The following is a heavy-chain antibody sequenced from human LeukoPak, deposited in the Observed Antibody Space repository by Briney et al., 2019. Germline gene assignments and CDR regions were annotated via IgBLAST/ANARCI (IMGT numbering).Heavy chain of an antibody. CDR1: GYTFTGYY. V-gene: IGHV1-2*02. CDR2: INPNSGGT. D-gene: IGHD1-26*01. Sequence: ASVKVSCKASGYTFTGYYMHWVRQAPGQGLEWMGWINPNSGGTNYAQKLQGRVTMTTDTSTSTAYMELRSLRSDDTAVYYCARAEWELLGNFDYWGQGTLVTVSS. CDR3: ARAEWELLGNFDY. J-gene: IGHJ4*02.